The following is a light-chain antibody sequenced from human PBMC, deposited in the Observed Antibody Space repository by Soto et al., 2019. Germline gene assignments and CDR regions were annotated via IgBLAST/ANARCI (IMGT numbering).Light chain of an antibody. Sequence: EIVLTQSPGTLSLSPGERATLSCRASQSVSSSYLAWYQQKPGQAPRLLIYGASTRATGIPDRFSGSGSGTEFTLTISNLQSGDFAVYYCQQYNNWPLFGPGTKVDIK. CDR2: GAS. J-gene: IGKJ3*01. V-gene: IGKV3-15*01. CDR1: QSVSSSY. CDR3: QQYNNWPL.